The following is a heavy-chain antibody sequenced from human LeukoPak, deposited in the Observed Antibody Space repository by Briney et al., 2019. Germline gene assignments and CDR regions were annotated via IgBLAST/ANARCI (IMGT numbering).Heavy chain of an antibody. V-gene: IGHV1-69*06. CDR3: ASTLMVYAIESSFDY. J-gene: IGHJ4*02. Sequence: SVKVSCTASGGTFSSYAISWVRQAPGQGLEWMGGIIPIFGTANYAQKFQGRVTITADKSTSTAYMELSSLRSEDTAVYYCASTLMVYAIESSFDYWGQGTLVTVSS. CDR2: IIPIFGTA. D-gene: IGHD2-8*01. CDR1: GGTFSSYA.